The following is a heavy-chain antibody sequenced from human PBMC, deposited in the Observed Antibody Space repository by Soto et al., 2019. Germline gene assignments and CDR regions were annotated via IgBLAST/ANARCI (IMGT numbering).Heavy chain of an antibody. D-gene: IGHD3-9*01. CDR1: GFTFSNAW. Sequence: PGGSLRLSCAASGFTFSNAWMSWVRQAPGKGLEWVGRIKSKTDGGTTDYAAPVKGRFTISRDDSKNTLYLQMNSLKTEDTAVYYCSREYDILTGSRYNWFDPWGQGTLVTVSS. J-gene: IGHJ5*02. CDR3: SREYDILTGSRYNWFDP. CDR2: IKSKTDGGTT. V-gene: IGHV3-15*01.